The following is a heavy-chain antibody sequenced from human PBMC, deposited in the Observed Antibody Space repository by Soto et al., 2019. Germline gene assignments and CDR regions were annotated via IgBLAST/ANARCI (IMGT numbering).Heavy chain of an antibody. V-gene: IGHV3-11*06. CDR2: IGTSDSYT. CDR1: GFIFSGYH. D-gene: IGHD3-10*01. J-gene: IGHJ4*02. CDR3: AGGGSDFDY. Sequence: QVQLVESGGGLVKPGGSLRLSCAASGFIFSGYHMSWIRQAPGKGLEWVSHIGTSDSYTNYADSVRGRFTISRDNAKTSLYLQMNSLRADDTAVYYCAGGGSDFDYWGQGTLVTVSS.